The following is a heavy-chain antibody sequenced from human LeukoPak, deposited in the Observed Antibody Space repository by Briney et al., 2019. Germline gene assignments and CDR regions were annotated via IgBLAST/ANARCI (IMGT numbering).Heavy chain of an antibody. CDR1: GYTFSDYY. V-gene: IGHV1-2*04. D-gene: IGHD4-17*01. J-gene: IGHJ4*02. CDR2: INPKNSGT. Sequence: ASVKVSCKTSGYTFSDYYIHWVRQAPGQGLEWMGWINPKNSGTKYAQKFQGWITMTTDTSTSTAYMELTSLRSNDTAVYYCARVTVTTLFDHWGPRTLVTVSS. CDR3: ARVTVTTLFDH.